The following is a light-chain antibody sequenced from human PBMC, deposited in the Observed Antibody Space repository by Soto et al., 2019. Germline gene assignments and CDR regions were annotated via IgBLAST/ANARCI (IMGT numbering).Light chain of an antibody. J-gene: IGKJ1*01. CDR3: QQYGSSPWT. CDR1: QSVSSSY. CDR2: GAS. V-gene: IGKV3-20*01. Sequence: EIVLTQSPGTLSLSPGERATLSCRASQSVSSSYLAWYQQNPGQATRLLIYGASSRATGIPDRFSGSGSGTDFTLTISRLEPEYFAVYYCQQYGSSPWTFGQGTNVDIK.